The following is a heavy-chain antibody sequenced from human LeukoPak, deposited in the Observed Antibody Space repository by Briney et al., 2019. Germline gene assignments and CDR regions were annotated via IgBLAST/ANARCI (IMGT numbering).Heavy chain of an antibody. CDR3: ARARGAAHNWFDP. CDR1: GGTFSSYA. J-gene: IGHJ5*02. Sequence: SVEVSCKASGGTFSSYAISWVRQAPGQGLEWMGRIIPILGIANYAQKFQGRVTITADKSTSTAYMELSSLRSEDTAVYYCARARGAAHNWFDPWGQGTLVTVSS. D-gene: IGHD1-26*01. CDR2: IIPILGIA. V-gene: IGHV1-69*04.